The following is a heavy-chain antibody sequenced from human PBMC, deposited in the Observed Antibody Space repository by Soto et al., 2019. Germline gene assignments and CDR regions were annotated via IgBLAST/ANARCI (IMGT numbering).Heavy chain of an antibody. CDR1: GGSISSGGYY. CDR3: ARFSEDIVVVPAAMQSYFDY. V-gene: IGHV4-31*03. Sequence: SETLSLTCTVSGGSISSGGYYWSWIRQLPGKGLEWIGYIYYSGSTYYNPSLKSRVTISVDTSKNQFSLKLSSVTAADTAVYYCARFSEDIVVVPAAMQSYFDYWGQGTLVTVSS. CDR2: IYYSGST. J-gene: IGHJ4*02. D-gene: IGHD2-2*01.